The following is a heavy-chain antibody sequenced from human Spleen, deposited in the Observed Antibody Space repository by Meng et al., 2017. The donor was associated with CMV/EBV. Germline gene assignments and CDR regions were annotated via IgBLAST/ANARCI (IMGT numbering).Heavy chain of an antibody. CDR2: ITSSGTGSNI. CDR1: GFTFSSYA. V-gene: IGHV3-48*04. D-gene: IGHD1-26*01. CDR3: ARVSSSGTYYPFDC. Sequence: GESLKISCAASGFTFSSYAMSWVRQAPGKGLEWVSYITSSGTGSNIYYAESVKGRFTISRDSARKSLYLQMNSLRAEDTAVYYCARVSSSGTYYPFDCWGQGTLVTVSS. J-gene: IGHJ4*02.